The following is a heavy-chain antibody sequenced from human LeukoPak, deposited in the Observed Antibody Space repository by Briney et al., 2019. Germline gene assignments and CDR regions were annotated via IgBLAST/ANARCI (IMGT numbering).Heavy chain of an antibody. V-gene: IGHV4-34*01. J-gene: IGHJ4*02. CDR1: GGSFSGYY. D-gene: IGHD3/OR15-3a*01. Sequence: SETLSLTCAVYGGSFSGYYWSWIRQPPGKGLEWIGEINRSGSTNYIPSLESRVTLSVDTSKNQFSLRLTSVTAADTAVYYCARQTGSGLFILPGGQGTLVTVSS. CDR2: INRSGST. CDR3: ARQTGSGLFILP.